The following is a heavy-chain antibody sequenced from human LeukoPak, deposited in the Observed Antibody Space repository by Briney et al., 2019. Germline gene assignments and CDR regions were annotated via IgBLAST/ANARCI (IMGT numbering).Heavy chain of an antibody. V-gene: IGHV1-69*06. CDR1: GGTFSSYA. D-gene: IGHD2-15*01. Sequence: SVKVSCKASGGTFSSYAISWVRQAPGQGLEWMGRIIPIFGTANYAQKFQGRVTITADKSTSTAYMELSSLRSEDTAVYYCARDLRRRDCSGGSCYSDAFDIWGQGTMVTVSS. CDR3: ARDLRRRDCSGGSCYSDAFDI. CDR2: IIPIFGTA. J-gene: IGHJ3*02.